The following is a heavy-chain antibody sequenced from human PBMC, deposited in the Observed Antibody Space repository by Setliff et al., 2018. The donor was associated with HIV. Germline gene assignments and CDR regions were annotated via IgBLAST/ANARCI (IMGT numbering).Heavy chain of an antibody. J-gene: IGHJ4*02. CDR2: IIPVSGTA. CDR1: GGTFSTYA. V-gene: IGHV1-69*05. CDR3: ASDREEYCGHDCSSPLDN. Sequence: ASVKVSCKASGGTFSTYAINWVRQAPGQGLEWLGGIIPVSGTANYAERFQDRVTISTDESKTSVYLQVSSLTSEDTAVYYCASDREEYCGHDCSSPLDNWGPGTLVT. D-gene: IGHD2-21*02.